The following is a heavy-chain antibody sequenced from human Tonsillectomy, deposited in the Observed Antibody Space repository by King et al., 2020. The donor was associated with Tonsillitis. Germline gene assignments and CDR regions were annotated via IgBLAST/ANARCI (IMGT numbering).Heavy chain of an antibody. D-gene: IGHD6-19*01. CDR3: ARGSDYSSGWYYLDF. J-gene: IGHJ4*02. CDR2: IYTSGDT. V-gene: IGHV4-61*02. Sequence: MQLQESGPGLVKPSQTLSLTCAVSGASVGSGNYYWSWIRQPAGKELEWIGRIYTSGDTNFNPSLKSRATISLDTSSNQFSLSLRSVSAADTAIYYCARGSDYSSGWYYLDFWGQGTLVTVSS. CDR1: GASVGSGNYY.